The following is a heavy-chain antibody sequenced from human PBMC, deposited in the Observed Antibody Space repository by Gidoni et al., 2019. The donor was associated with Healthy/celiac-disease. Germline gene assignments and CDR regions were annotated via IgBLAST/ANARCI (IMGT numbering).Heavy chain of an antibody. CDR2: NYYSGST. J-gene: IGHJ4*02. V-gene: IGHV4-59*08. Sequence: QVQLQESGPGLVKPSATLSLTCTVSGGSISSYYWSWIRQPPGKGLEWIGYNYYSGSTNYNPSLKSRVTISVDTSKNQFSLKLSSVTAADTAVYYCARLGKALGGNDYWGQGTLVTVSS. CDR1: GGSISSYY. D-gene: IGHD3-3*02. CDR3: ARLGKALGGNDY.